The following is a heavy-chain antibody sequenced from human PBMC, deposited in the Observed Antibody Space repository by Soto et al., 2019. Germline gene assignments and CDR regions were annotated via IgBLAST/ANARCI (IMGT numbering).Heavy chain of an antibody. J-gene: IGHJ3*02. CDR3: ARGHESVGNSDAFDI. CDR1: GGTFSSSA. Sequence: QVQLVQSGAEVKKPGSSVKVSCKTSGGTFSSSAINWVRQAPGQGPEWMGGIIPIFGTADYTQKFQGSVTITADESTSTAYMELSSLRSEDTAVYYCARGHESVGNSDAFDIWGQGTMVTVSS. CDR2: IIPIFGTA. D-gene: IGHD1-1*01. V-gene: IGHV1-69*12.